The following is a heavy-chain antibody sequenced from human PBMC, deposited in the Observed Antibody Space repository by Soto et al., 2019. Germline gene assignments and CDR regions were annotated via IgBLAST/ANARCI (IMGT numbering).Heavy chain of an antibody. J-gene: IGHJ6*02. V-gene: IGHV1-58*01. CDR1: GFTFTSSA. D-gene: IGHD3-16*01. CDR3: AADSGAVFGGYYYGMDV. CDR2: IVVGSGNT. Sequence: SVKVSCKASGFTFTSSAVQWVRQARGQRLEWIGWIVVGSGNTNYAQKFQERVTVTRDMSTSTAYMELSSLRSEDTAVYYCAADSGAVFGGYYYGMDVWGQGTTVTVSS.